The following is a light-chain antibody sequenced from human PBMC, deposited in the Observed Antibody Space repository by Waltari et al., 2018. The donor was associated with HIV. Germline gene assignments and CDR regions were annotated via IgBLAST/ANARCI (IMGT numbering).Light chain of an antibody. CDR1: SRDVGVYNY. CDR2: DVS. CDR3: SSYTSSSTLV. Sequence: SALTQPASVSPSPRPSIPIACTGTSRDVGVYNYVSCCHQHPRKAPKLMIYDVSKRPSGVSNRFSGSKSGNTASLTISGLKAEDEADYYCSSYTSSSTLVFGGGTKLTVL. V-gene: IGLV2-14*01. J-gene: IGLJ2*01.